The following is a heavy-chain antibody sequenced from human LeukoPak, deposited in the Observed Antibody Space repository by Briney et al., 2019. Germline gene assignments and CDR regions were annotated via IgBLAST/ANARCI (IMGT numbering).Heavy chain of an antibody. D-gene: IGHD5-24*01. CDR2: ISSSSSYI. CDR1: GFTLSSYS. J-gene: IGHJ4*02. Sequence: GGSLRLSCAASGFTLSSYSMNWVRQAPGKGLEWVSSISSSSSYIYYADSVKGRFTISRDNAKNSLYLQMNSLRAEDTAVYYCARDAEMATISSYFDYWGQGTLVTVSS. V-gene: IGHV3-21*01. CDR3: ARDAEMATISSYFDY.